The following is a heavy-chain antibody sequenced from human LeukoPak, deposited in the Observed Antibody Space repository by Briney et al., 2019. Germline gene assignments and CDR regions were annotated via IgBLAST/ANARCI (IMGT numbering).Heavy chain of an antibody. V-gene: IGHV4-39*01. Sequence: KSSETLSLTCTVSGASISSSDRYWGWIRQPPGKGLEWIGSIYYSGITYHNPSLKSRVTISVDTSNNQFSLKMSSVTAADTAVYFCARHQEGMVRGVLYYMDVWGKGTTVTISS. D-gene: IGHD3-10*01. CDR1: GASISSSDRY. CDR2: IYYSGIT. J-gene: IGHJ6*03. CDR3: ARHQEGMVRGVLYYMDV.